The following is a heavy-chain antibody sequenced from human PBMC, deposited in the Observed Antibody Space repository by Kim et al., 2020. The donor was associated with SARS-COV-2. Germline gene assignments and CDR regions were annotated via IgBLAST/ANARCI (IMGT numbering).Heavy chain of an antibody. CDR1: GFTFSSYA. CDR2: VSGSGGST. D-gene: IGHD1-1*01. Sequence: GGSLRLSCAASGFTFSSYAMSWVRQAPGKGPEWVALVSGSGGSTYHADSVKGRFAISRDNSKKTLYLQMNSLRAEDTAFYYCAKGESNNCSFFDYWGQGALVTVSS. V-gene: IGHV3-23*01. CDR3: AKGESNNCSFFDY. J-gene: IGHJ4*02.